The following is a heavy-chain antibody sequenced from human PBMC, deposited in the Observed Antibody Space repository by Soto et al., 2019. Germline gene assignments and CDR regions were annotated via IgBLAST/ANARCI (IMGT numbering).Heavy chain of an antibody. CDR2: ISGSGDYT. V-gene: IGHV3-23*01. J-gene: IGHJ4*02. Sequence: EVQLLEAGGGLVQPGGSLRLSCAASGFTFSSYAMSWVRQAPGKGLEWVSIISGSGDYTYYADSVKGRFTISRDNSKKTLFLQMISLRAEDTAVYYCAKHFDINGYYSSYWGQGTLVTVSS. CDR1: GFTFSSYA. CDR3: AKHFDINGYYSSY. D-gene: IGHD3-22*01.